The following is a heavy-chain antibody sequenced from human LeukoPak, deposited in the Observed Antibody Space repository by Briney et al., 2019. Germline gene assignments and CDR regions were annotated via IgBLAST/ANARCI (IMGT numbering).Heavy chain of an antibody. V-gene: IGHV4-59*11. Sequence: KPSETLSLTCAVSDDSFSSHYWTWIRQPPGKGLEWIGYISYIGSTNYNPSLKSRVTIPIDTSKNQFSLKLTSVTAADTAVYYCARDRVTVTKGFDIWGQGTMVSVSS. CDR3: ARDRVTVTKGFDI. CDR2: ISYIGST. CDR1: DDSFSSHY. D-gene: IGHD4-17*01. J-gene: IGHJ3*02.